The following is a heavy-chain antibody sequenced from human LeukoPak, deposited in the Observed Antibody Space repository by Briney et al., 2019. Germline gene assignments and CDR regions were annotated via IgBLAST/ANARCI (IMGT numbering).Heavy chain of an antibody. CDR1: GGSITSTNW. CDR3: TRESGPYCPFGY. V-gene: IGHV4-4*02. Sequence: KTSETLSLTCGVSGGSITSTNWWSWVRQPPGQGLEWIGEISLTGRTNYNPSLIGRVIMSLDESRNQLSLTLTSVTAADTVMYYCTRESGPYCPFGYWGQGTLVVVPS. CDR2: ISLTGRT. J-gene: IGHJ4*02. D-gene: IGHD1-26*01.